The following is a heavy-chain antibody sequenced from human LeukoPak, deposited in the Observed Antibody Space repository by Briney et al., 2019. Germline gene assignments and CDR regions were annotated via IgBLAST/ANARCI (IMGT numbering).Heavy chain of an antibody. V-gene: IGHV4-34*01. D-gene: IGHD3-16*01. CDR3: ARGSRLPLDF. CDR1: GDSFIEDY. CDR2: ISHSGGTNYT. Sequence: PSETLSLTCAVYGDSFIEDYWSWIRQDPGKGLEWIGEISHSGGTNYTNYNPSLKSRVTISIDTSKNQFSLRLSSVTDADTAVYYCARGSRLPLDFWDQGSLVTVSS. J-gene: IGHJ4*02.